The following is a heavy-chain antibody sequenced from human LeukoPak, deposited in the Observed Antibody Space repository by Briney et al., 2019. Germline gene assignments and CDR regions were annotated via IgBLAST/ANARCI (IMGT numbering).Heavy chain of an antibody. J-gene: IGHJ4*02. CDR3: ARVTGYMIEDYFDY. Sequence: KTSETLSLTCTVSGDSISSYYWSWIRQPPGKGLEWIGYIYYSGSTNYNPSLKSRVTISVDTSKNQFSLKLRSVTAADTAVYYCARVTGYMIEDYFDYWGQGTLVTVSS. D-gene: IGHD3-22*01. CDR2: IYYSGST. V-gene: IGHV4-59*01. CDR1: GDSISSYY.